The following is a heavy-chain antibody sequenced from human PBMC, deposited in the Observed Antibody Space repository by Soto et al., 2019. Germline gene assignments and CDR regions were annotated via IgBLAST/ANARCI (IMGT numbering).Heavy chain of an antibody. CDR2: INPNTGGT. CDR3: ARIKVAVPIIDY. D-gene: IGHD6-19*01. Sequence: ASVKVSCKASGYSFTDYHIHWVRQAPGQGLEWMGWINPNTGGTNYAQKFQGRVTMTRDTSISTAYMELSRLRSDDTAVYYCARIKVAVPIIDYWGQGTLVTVSS. J-gene: IGHJ4*02. V-gene: IGHV1-2*02. CDR1: GYSFTDYH.